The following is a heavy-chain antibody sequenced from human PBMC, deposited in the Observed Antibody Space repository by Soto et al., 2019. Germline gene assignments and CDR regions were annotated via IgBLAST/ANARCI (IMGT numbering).Heavy chain of an antibody. CDR2: ISAYNGNT. Sequence: EASVKFSCKASGYTFTSYGMSWVRQAPGQGLEWMGWISAYNGNTNYAQRLQGRVTMTTDTSTSTAYMELRSLRSDDTAVYYCARESPDNFVVVPAAMPGVNWFDPWGQGTLVTVSS. CDR3: ARESPDNFVVVPAAMPGVNWFDP. V-gene: IGHV1-18*01. D-gene: IGHD2-2*01. CDR1: GYTFTSYG. J-gene: IGHJ5*02.